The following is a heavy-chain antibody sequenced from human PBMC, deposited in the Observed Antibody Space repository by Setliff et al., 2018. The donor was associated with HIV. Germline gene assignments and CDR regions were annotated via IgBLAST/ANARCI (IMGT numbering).Heavy chain of an antibody. D-gene: IGHD6-6*01. Sequence: PSETLSLTCTVSGASISSHYWSWIRQSPGRELEWIGYIYSTGSTNYNPSLQSRVSISMDASKNKFSLKLYSVTAADTAVYYCARLPQDVRSSIDFWGQGTLVTVSS. CDR3: ARLPQDVRSSIDF. CDR1: GASISSHY. V-gene: IGHV4-59*08. J-gene: IGHJ4*02. CDR2: IYSTGST.